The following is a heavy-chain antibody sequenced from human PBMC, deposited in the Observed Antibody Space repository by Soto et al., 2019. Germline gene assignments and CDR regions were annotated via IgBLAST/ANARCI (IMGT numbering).Heavy chain of an antibody. J-gene: IGHJ6*03. CDR1: GFTFSSYS. CDR3: ARGAMVRGVISYYYYYYMDV. V-gene: IGHV3-21*01. CDR2: ISSSSSYI. D-gene: IGHD3-10*01. Sequence: EVQLVESGGGLVKPGGSLRLSCAASGFTFSSYSMNWVRQAPGKGLEWVSSISSSSSYIYYADSMKGRFTISRDNAKNSLYLQMNSLRAEDTAVYYCARGAMVRGVISYYYYYYMDVWGKGTTVTVSS.